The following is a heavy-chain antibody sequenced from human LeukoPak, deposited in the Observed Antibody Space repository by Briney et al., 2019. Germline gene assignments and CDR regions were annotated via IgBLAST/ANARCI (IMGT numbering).Heavy chain of an antibody. J-gene: IGHJ4*02. CDR1: GGPFSGYY. CDR2: INHSGST. CDR3: ARVPKGPFNYYDSSGYPFDY. Sequence: PSETLSLTCAVYGGPFSGYYWSWIRQPPGKGLEWIGEINHSGSTNYNPSLKSRVTISVDTSKNQFSLKLSSVTAADTAVYYCARVPKGPFNYYDSSGYPFDYWGQGTLVTVSS. D-gene: IGHD3-22*01. V-gene: IGHV4-34*01.